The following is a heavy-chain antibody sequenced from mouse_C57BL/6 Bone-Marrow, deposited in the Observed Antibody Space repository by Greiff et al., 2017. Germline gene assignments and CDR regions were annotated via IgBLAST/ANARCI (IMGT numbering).Heavy chain of an antibody. J-gene: IGHJ3*01. Sequence: EVQGVESGGGLVKPGGSLKLSCAASGFTFSDYGMHWVRQAPEKGLEWVAYISSGSSTIYYADTVKGRFTISSDNAKNTLFLQRTSLSYEDTAKYYGGSYYGGSTGAYWGQGTLVTVSA. V-gene: IGHV5-17*01. CDR1: GFTFSDYG. CDR2: ISSGSSTI. D-gene: IGHD1-1*02. CDR3: GSYYGGSTGAY.